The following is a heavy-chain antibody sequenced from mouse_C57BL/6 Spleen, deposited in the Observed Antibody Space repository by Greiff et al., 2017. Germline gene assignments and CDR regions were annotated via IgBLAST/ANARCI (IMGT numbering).Heavy chain of an antibody. D-gene: IGHD4-1*01. J-gene: IGHJ4*01. CDR3: ARRTGTWRAMDY. V-gene: IGHV1-26*01. CDR1: GYTFTDYY. Sequence: VQLQQSGPELVKPGASVKISCKASGYTFTDYYMNWVKQSHGKSLEWIGDINPNNGGTSYNQKFKGKATLTVDKSSSTAYMELRSLTSEDSAVYYCARRTGTWRAMDYWGQGTSVTVSS. CDR2: INPNNGGT.